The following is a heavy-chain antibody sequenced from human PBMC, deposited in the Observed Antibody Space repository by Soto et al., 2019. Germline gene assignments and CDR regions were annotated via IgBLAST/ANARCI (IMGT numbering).Heavy chain of an antibody. J-gene: IGHJ5*02. CDR3: ARDGSSDLLTWLDP. D-gene: IGHD3-9*01. CDR2: ISPSGGA. CDR1: GYTFTNYY. Sequence: QVQLVQSGAEVKKPGASVKVSCKASGYTFTNYYMHWVRQAPGQGLEWMGIISPSGGATYAQEFQDRVTLTSDTSTSPAYMELSGLTSTDAAVYFCARDGSSDLLTWLDPWRQGTLVTVSS. V-gene: IGHV1-46*01.